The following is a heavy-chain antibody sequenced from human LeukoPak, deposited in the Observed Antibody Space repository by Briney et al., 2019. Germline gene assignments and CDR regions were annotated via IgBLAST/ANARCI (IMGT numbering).Heavy chain of an antibody. CDR3: ARGAYCGGDCPLPNSLY. D-gene: IGHD2-21*01. J-gene: IGHJ4*02. Sequence: GGSLRLSXAAAGFTFSSNWMHWVRQAPGKGLVWVSRINSDGSRTSYADYVKGRFTISRDNAKNTLYLQMNSLRAEDTAVYYCARGAYCGGDCPLPNSLYWGQGTLVTVSS. CDR2: INSDGSRT. V-gene: IGHV3-74*01. CDR1: GFTFSSNW.